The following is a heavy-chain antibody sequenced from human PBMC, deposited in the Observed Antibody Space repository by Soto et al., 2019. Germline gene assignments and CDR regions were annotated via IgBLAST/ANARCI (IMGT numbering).Heavy chain of an antibody. CDR3: GKERRGSGWSVCNF. CDR1: GFIFRDYA. J-gene: IGHJ4*02. V-gene: IGHV3-23*01. CDR2: IGGSGDSA. D-gene: IGHD6-19*01. Sequence: LRLSCAASGFIFRDYAMNWVRQAPGKGLERVSDIGGSGDSARYADSVKGRFTISRDNSRNTLYLQINSLRVDDTAVYYCGKERRGSGWSVCNFWGQGTLVTVSS.